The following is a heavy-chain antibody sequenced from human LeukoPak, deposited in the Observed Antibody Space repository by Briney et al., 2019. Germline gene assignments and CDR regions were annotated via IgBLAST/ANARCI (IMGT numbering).Heavy chain of an antibody. V-gene: IGHV4-59*08. CDR2: IDHRGNT. CDR1: GGSINNYY. D-gene: IGHD1-26*01. Sequence: SETLSLTCTVSGGSINNYYWSWIRQPPGKGLEWIGYIDHRGNTNYNPSLKSRVTMSVDTSKNQFSLKLSSVTAADTAVYYSARHGTLDYWGQGTLVTVSS. J-gene: IGHJ4*02. CDR3: ARHGTLDY.